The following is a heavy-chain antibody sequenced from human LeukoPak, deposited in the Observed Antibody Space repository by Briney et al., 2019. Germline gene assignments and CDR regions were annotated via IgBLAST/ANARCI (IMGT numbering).Heavy chain of an antibody. CDR3: AKGIYSSGWSYFDY. Sequence: GALRLSCAASGFTFSNSAMSWVRQAPGKGLEWVSTLSGSGITTYYADSVKGRFTISRDNSKNTLYLQMNSLRGEDTAVYYCAKGIYSSGWSYFDYCGRGTLVTVSS. J-gene: IGHJ4*01. CDR1: GFTFSNSA. D-gene: IGHD6-19*01. V-gene: IGHV3-23*01. CDR2: LSGSGITT.